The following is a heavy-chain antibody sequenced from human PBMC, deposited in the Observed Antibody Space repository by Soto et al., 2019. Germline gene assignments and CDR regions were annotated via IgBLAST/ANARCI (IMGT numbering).Heavy chain of an antibody. CDR3: TKVGGLYDFWSGPLHFDL. CDR2: ISWNSDSI. D-gene: IGHD3-3*01. V-gene: IGHV3-9*01. CDR1: GFIFDDFA. J-gene: IGHJ4*02. Sequence: EAQLVESGGGFVQPGRSLRLSCAGSGFIFDDFAIHWVRQAPGKGLEWVSGISWNSDSIGYADSVKGRFTISRDNAKNALYLQMNSLRGEDTALYYCTKVGGLYDFWSGPLHFDLWGQGTLVTVSS.